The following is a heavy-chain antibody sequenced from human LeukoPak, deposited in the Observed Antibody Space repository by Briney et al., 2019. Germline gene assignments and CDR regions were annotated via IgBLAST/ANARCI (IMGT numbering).Heavy chain of an antibody. CDR2: INHSGST. J-gene: IGHJ4*02. CDR1: GGSFSGYY. CDR3: ARAGDSSGYDDPFDY. V-gene: IGHV4-34*01. D-gene: IGHD3-22*01. Sequence: SETLSLTCAVYGGSFSGYYWSWIRQPPGKGLEWTGEINHSGSTNYNPSLKSRVTISVDTSKNQFSLKLSSVTAADTAVYYCARAGDSSGYDDPFDYWGQGTLVTVSS.